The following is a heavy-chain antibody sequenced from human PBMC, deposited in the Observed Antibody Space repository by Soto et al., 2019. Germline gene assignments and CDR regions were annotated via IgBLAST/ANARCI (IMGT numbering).Heavy chain of an antibody. CDR1: GGSISSYY. J-gene: IGHJ6*02. Sequence: ETLSLTCTVSGGSISSYYWSWIRQPPGKGLEWIGYIYYSGSTNYNPSLKSRVTISVDTSKNQFSLKLSSVTAADTAVYYCARVGSSGGGMDVWGQGTTVTVSS. V-gene: IGHV4-59*01. CDR3: ARVGSSGGGMDV. D-gene: IGHD6-19*01. CDR2: IYYSGST.